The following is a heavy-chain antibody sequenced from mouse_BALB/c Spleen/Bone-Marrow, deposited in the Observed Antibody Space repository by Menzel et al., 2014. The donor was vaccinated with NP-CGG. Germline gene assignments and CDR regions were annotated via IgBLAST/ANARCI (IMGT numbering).Heavy chain of an antibody. V-gene: IGHV5-4*02. Sequence: DAYLAESGGGLVKPGGSLKFSCVASGFSFSDHYMYWVRQTLEKRLERVATIIDSGSYTYYSDSLKGRFTISRNNAKNNLYLLKSSMKSEDTTMYYCARESYYGGWWYFDVWGAGTTVTVSS. CDR2: IIDSGSYT. CDR1: GFSFSDHY. D-gene: IGHD1-1*01. J-gene: IGHJ1*01. CDR3: ARESYYGGWWYFDV.